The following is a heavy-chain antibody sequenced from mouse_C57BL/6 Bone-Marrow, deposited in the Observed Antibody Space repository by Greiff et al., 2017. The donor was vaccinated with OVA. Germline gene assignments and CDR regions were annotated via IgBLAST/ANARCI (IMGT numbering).Heavy chain of an antibody. V-gene: IGHV1-82*01. J-gene: IGHJ4*01. Sequence: VQLQQSGPELVKPGASVKISCKASGYAFSSSWMNWVKQRPGQGLEWIGRIYPGDGDTNYNGKFKGKATLTADKSSSTAYMQLSSLTSEDSAVYFCARDPYAMDYWGQRTSVTVSS. CDR1: GYAFSSSW. CDR2: IYPGDGDT. CDR3: ARDPYAMDY.